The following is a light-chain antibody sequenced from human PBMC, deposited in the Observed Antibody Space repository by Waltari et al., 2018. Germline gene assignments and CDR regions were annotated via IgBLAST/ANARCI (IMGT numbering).Light chain of an antibody. Sequence: QSALTQPASVSGSPGPSITISCTGTSSDVGPYNYVCWYQQHPGRAPKLMMYDVSHRPSGLSNRCSGSKSGNTASLTISGLQAEDEADYYCASYTGSWNWVFGGGTKLTVL. CDR2: DVS. CDR1: SSDVGPYNY. CDR3: ASYTGSWNWV. J-gene: IGLJ3*02. V-gene: IGLV2-14*01.